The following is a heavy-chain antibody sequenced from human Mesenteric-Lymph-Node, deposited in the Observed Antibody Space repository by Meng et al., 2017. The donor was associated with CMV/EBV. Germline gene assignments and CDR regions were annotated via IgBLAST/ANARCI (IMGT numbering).Heavy chain of an antibody. D-gene: IGHD3-3*01. V-gene: IGHV3-13*01. J-gene: IGHJ6*02. CDR1: GFLFSTYD. CDR2: IGIAGDT. CDR3: ARPDYDSGYYYYGMDV. Sequence: GESLKISCAASGFLFSTYDMHWVRQASGQALEWVSAIGIAGDTYYSVSVKGRFTISRENAKNSLYLQMNSLRAEDTALYYCARPDYDSGYYYYGMDVWGQGTTVTVSS.